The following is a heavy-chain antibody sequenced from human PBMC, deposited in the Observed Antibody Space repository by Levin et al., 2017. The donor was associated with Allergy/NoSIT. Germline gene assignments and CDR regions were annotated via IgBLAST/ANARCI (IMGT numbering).Heavy chain of an antibody. CDR3: ARDQEWQRLVHDAFDI. Sequence: GGSLRLSCAVSGFTFSSHGMNWVRQAPGKGLEWVSSISSSSTYIYYADSVKGRFTISRDNAKNSLYLQMNSLRAEDTAVYYCARDQEWQRLVHDAFDIWGQGTMVTVSS. V-gene: IGHV3-21*01. D-gene: IGHD6-13*01. CDR2: ISSSSTYI. J-gene: IGHJ3*02. CDR1: GFTFSSHG.